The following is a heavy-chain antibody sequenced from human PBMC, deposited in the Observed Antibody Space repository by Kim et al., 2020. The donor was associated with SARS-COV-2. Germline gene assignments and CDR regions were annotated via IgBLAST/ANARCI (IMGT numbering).Heavy chain of an antibody. CDR3: AKARENYYDSSGYSWYFDL. D-gene: IGHD3-22*01. J-gene: IGHJ2*01. V-gene: IGHV3-33*06. CDR2: IWYDGSNK. CDR1: GFTFSSYG. Sequence: GGSLRLSCAASGFTFSSYGMHWVRQAPGKGLEWVAVIWYDGSNKYYADSVKGRFTISRDNSKNTLYLQMNSLRAEDTAVYYCAKARENYYDSSGYSWYFDLWGRGTLVTVSS.